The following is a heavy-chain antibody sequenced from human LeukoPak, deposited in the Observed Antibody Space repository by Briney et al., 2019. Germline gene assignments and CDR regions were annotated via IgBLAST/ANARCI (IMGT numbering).Heavy chain of an antibody. Sequence: GGSLRLSCVASGFPFSSYWMTWVRQAPGKGLEWVANIKQDGSKKSYVDSVKGRFTISRDNAKNSLYLQMNSLRAEDTAIYYCTRVGYIDEGIDYWGQGTLVTVSP. CDR1: GFPFSSYW. V-gene: IGHV3-7*04. J-gene: IGHJ4*02. D-gene: IGHD5-24*01. CDR3: TRVGYIDEGIDY. CDR2: IKQDGSKK.